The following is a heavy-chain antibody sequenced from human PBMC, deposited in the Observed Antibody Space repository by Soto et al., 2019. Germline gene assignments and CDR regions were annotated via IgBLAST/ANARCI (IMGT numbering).Heavy chain of an antibody. D-gene: IGHD3-22*01. Sequence: GGSLRLSCAASGFTFSSYTMNWVRQAPGKGLEWVSSISSSSSYIYYADSVKGRFTISRDNAKNSLYLQMNSLRAEDTAVYYCARAPCYYDSRGYWAYWGQGTLVTAPQ. CDR1: GFTFSSYT. V-gene: IGHV3-21*01. J-gene: IGHJ4*02. CDR3: ARAPCYYDSRGYWAY. CDR2: ISSSSSYI.